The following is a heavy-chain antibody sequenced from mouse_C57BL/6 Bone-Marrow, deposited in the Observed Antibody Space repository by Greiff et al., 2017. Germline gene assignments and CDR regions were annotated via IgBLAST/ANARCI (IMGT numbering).Heavy chain of an antibody. V-gene: IGHV10-1*01. J-gene: IGHJ3*01. CDR2: IRSKSNNYAT. D-gene: IGHD2-5*01. Sequence: EVKLVESGGGLVQPKGSLKLSCAASGFSFNTYAMNWVRQAPGKGLEWVARIRSKSNNYATYYADSVKDRFTISRDDSESMLYLQMNNLKTEDTAMYYCVRPYYSIFAYWGQGTLVTVSA. CDR3: VRPYYSIFAY. CDR1: GFSFNTYA.